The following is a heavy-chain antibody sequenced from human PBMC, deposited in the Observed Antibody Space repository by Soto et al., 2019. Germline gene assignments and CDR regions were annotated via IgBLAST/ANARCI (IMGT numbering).Heavy chain of an antibody. Sequence: GGSLRLSCAASGFTFSSYAMSWVRQAPGKGLEWVSAISGSGGSTYYADSVKGRFTISRDNSKNTLYLQMNSLRAEDTAVYYCAKNLLRQPLIAYYFDYWGQGTLVTVSS. CDR2: ISGSGGST. CDR3: AKNLLRQPLIAYYFDY. V-gene: IGHV3-23*01. CDR1: GFTFSSYA. D-gene: IGHD2-15*01. J-gene: IGHJ4*02.